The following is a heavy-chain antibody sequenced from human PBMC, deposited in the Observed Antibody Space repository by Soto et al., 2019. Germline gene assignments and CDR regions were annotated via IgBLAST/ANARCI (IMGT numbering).Heavy chain of an antibody. J-gene: IGHJ4*02. D-gene: IGHD6-19*01. Sequence: SSETLSLTCAVSGGSISSGGYSWSWIRQPPGKGLEWIGDINHSGSTNYNPSLKSRVTISVDTSKNQFSLKLSSVTAADTAVYYCASKAGDYWGQGTLVTVSS. V-gene: IGHV4-30-2*01. CDR3: ASKAGDY. CDR1: GGSISSGGYS. CDR2: INHSGST.